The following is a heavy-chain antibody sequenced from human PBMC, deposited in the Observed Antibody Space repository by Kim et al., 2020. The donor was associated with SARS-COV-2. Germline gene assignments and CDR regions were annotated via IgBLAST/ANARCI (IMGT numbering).Heavy chain of an antibody. D-gene: IGHD3-16*01. V-gene: IGHV4-39*01. Sequence: SETLSLTCTVSGGSISSSSYYWDWIRQPPGKGLEWIGSIYYSGSTYYNPSLKSRVTISVDTSKNQFSLKLSSVTAADTAVYYCARRCWGKDDGYFQHWGQGTLVTVSS. CDR1: GGSISSSSYY. CDR2: IYYSGST. J-gene: IGHJ1*01. CDR3: ARRCWGKDDGYFQH.